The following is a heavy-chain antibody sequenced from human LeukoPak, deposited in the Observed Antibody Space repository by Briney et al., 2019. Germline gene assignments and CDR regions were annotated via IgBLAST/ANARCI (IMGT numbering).Heavy chain of an antibody. CDR2: INPSGGST. J-gene: IGHJ4*02. V-gene: IGHV1-46*01. CDR1: GYTFINYG. CDR3: ARWYSSSSVGFDY. D-gene: IGHD6-6*01. Sequence: ASVKVSCKASGYTFINYGISWVRQAPGKGLEWMGIINPSGGSTSYAQKFQGRVTMTRDTSTSTVYMELSSLRSEDTAVYYCARWYSSSSVGFDYWGQGTLVTVSS.